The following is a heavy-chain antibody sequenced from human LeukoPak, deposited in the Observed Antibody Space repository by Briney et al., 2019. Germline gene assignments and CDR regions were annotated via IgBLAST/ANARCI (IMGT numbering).Heavy chain of an antibody. Sequence: SETLSLTCSVSGGSISTYYWSWIRQLPGKGLEWIGYIYYTGTTNYNPSLRSRVTISVDTSRNQFSLRLSFVTAADTAVYYCAREDPQTTVPEGMDVWGHGTTVIVSS. V-gene: IGHV4-59*01. CDR1: GGSISTYY. CDR2: IYYTGTT. CDR3: AREDPQTTVPEGMDV. J-gene: IGHJ6*02. D-gene: IGHD4-17*01.